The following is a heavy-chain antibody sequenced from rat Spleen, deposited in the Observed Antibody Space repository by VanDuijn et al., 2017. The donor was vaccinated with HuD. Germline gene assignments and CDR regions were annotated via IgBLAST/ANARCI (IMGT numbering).Heavy chain of an antibody. CDR2: ISTGGGNT. D-gene: IGHD2-2*01. CDR3: ARAGYLRDWYFDF. V-gene: IGHV5S13*01. Sequence: EVQLVESGGGLVQPGRSLKLSCAASGFTFSNYGMAWVRQAPTKGLEWVASISTGGGNTYYRDSVKGRFSISRDDAKSTLYLQMDSLRSEDTATYHCARAGYLRDWYFDFWGPGAMVTVSS. J-gene: IGHJ1*01. CDR1: GFTFSNYG.